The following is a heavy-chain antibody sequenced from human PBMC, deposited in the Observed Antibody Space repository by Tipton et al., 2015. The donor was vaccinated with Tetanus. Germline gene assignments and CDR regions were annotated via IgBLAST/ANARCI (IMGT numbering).Heavy chain of an antibody. CDR1: GGSFSAYY. D-gene: IGHD5-12*01. CDR2: INHSGST. V-gene: IGHV4-34*01. J-gene: IGHJ4*02. Sequence: TLSLTCAVYGGSFSAYYWSWIRQSPGKGLEWIGEINHSGSTTYSPSFKSRVTISVDTPKNQFSLKLTSLTVADTAVYYCARGPRLLLYYFDSWGQGTLVTVSS. CDR3: ARGPRLLLYYFDS.